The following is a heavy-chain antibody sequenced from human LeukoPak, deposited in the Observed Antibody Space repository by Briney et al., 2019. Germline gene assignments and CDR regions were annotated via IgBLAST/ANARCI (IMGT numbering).Heavy chain of an antibody. CDR3: ARAVYPRHYDFWSGPPNYFGY. Sequence: PSETLSLTCTVSGGSISSGGYYWSWIRQHPGKGLEWIGYIYYSGSTYYNPSLKSRVTISVDTSKNQFSLKLSSVTAADTAVYYCARAVYPRHYDFWSGPPNYFGYWGQGTLVTVSS. J-gene: IGHJ4*02. CDR2: IYYSGST. CDR1: GGSISSGGYY. V-gene: IGHV4-31*03. D-gene: IGHD3-3*01.